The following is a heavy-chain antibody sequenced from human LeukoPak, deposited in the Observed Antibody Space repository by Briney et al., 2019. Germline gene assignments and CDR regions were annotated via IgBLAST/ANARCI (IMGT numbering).Heavy chain of an antibody. Sequence: GGSLRLSCAASGFTFDDYGMSWVRQAPGKGLEWVSGINWNGGSTGYADSVKGRFTISRDNSENTLYLQINSLRADDTAVYYCAKERGAVAGTVYFDYWGHGTLVTVSS. J-gene: IGHJ4*01. V-gene: IGHV3-20*04. CDR1: GFTFDDYG. CDR3: AKERGAVAGTVYFDY. D-gene: IGHD6-13*01. CDR2: INWNGGST.